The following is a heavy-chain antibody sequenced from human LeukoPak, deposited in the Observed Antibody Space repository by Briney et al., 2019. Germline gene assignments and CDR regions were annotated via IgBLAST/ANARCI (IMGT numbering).Heavy chain of an antibody. CDR3: ARAHSSSDYFDC. CDR1: GFTFSSYA. V-gene: IGHV3-30*14. Sequence: TGGSLRLSCAASGFTFSSYAMHWVRQAPGKGLEWVAVISYDGSNKYYADSVKGRFTISRDNSKNTLYLQMNSLRAEDTAVYYCARAHSSSDYFDCWGQGILVIVSS. D-gene: IGHD6-19*01. J-gene: IGHJ4*02. CDR2: ISYDGSNK.